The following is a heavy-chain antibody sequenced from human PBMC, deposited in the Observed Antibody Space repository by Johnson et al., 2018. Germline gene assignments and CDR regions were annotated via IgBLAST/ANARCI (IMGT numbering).Heavy chain of an antibody. Sequence: EVQLVEAGGGLVQPGGSLRLSCAASGFTFSSYWMSWVRQAPGKGLEWVAKITQDGSEKYYVDSVKGRFTISRDNAKNSLYRQMNSLRAEDTAVYYCARDGNYEDYYYGMDVWGQGTTVTVSS. J-gene: IGHJ6*02. CDR2: ITQDGSEK. CDR1: GFTFSSYW. V-gene: IGHV3-7*01. CDR3: ARDGNYEDYYYGMDV. D-gene: IGHD1-7*01.